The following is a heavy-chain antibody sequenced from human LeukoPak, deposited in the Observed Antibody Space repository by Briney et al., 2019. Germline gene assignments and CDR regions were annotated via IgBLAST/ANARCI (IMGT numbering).Heavy chain of an antibody. CDR3: ARRNNYDFWSGSGMDV. Sequence: PSETLSLTCTVSGGSISSYYWSWIRQPPGKGLEWIGYIYYSGSTNYNPSLKSRVTISVDTSKNQFSLKLSSVTAADTAVYYCARRNNYDFWSGSGMDVWGQGTTVTVSS. V-gene: IGHV4-59*08. J-gene: IGHJ6*02. CDR2: IYYSGST. CDR1: GGSISSYY. D-gene: IGHD3-3*01.